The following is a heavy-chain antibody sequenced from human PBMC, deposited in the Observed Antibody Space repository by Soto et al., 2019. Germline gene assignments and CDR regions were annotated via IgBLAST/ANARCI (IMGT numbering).Heavy chain of an antibody. CDR2: LSGSLDET. D-gene: IGHD4-4*01. V-gene: IGHV3-23*01. Sequence: EVELLESGGGLVQRGGSLRISCAASGFTFSSYTMTWVRQAPGKGLEWVSSLSGSLDETTYADSVKGRFTISRDKLKNMLYLQMDDLRPEDTAVYYCATATTLQGRYWGQGTLVTVSS. CDR1: GFTFSSYT. J-gene: IGHJ4*02. CDR3: ATATTLQGRY.